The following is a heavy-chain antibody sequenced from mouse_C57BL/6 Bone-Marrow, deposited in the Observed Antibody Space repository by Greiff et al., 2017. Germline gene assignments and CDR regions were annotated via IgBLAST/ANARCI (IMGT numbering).Heavy chain of an antibody. CDR1: GYTFTDYS. J-gene: IGHJ3*01. CDR3: ARRVDYPFAY. CDR2: IYPRDGST. D-gene: IGHD2-4*01. Sequence: VQLQQSDAELVKPGASVKISCKASGYTFTDYSINWMKQRPEQGLEWIGDIYPRDGSTNYNEKFKGKATLTADKSSSTAYMQLNSLTSEGSAVXFCARRVDYPFAYWGQGTLVTVSA. V-gene: IGHV1-78*01.